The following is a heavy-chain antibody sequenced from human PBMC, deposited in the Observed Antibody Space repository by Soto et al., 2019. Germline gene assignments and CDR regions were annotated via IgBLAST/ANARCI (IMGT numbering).Heavy chain of an antibody. J-gene: IGHJ4*02. D-gene: IGHD3-22*01. CDR3: ASHYDSSGYYYRGLDY. CDR2: MIPIFGTS. CDR1: GGTFSSYA. Sequence: QVQLVQSGAEVKKPGSSVKVSCKASGGTFSSYAISWVRQAPGQGLEWMGGMIPIFGTSDYAQKFQGRVTITADESTSTANMELSSLRSEDTAVYYCASHYDSSGYYYRGLDYWGQGTLVTVSS. V-gene: IGHV1-69*12.